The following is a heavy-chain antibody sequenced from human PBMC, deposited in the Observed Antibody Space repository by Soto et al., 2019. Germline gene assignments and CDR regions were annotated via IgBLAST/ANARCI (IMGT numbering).Heavy chain of an antibody. CDR1: GGSISSSNW. Sequence: QVQLQESGPGLVKPSGTLSLTGAVSGGSISSSNWWSWVRQSPGKGLEWVGGIYHSWGTNYNRSFKPRVIISVDTAKTQFSLQLNAVHAAATAIYYSATHVAETPKGRRTWFNPWGQGTLVTVSS. CDR3: ATHVAETPKGRRTWFNP. V-gene: IGHV4-4*02. J-gene: IGHJ5*02. CDR2: IYHSWGT. D-gene: IGHD2-21*02.